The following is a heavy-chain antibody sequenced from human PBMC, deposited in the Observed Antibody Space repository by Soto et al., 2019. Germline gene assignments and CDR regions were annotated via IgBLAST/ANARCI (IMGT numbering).Heavy chain of an antibody. CDR2: ISGSGGST. CDR1: GFTFSSYA. CDR3: AKDVSRRYGSGTRFDY. J-gene: IGHJ4*02. V-gene: IGHV3-23*01. D-gene: IGHD3-10*01. Sequence: EVQLLESGGGLVQPGGSLRLSCAASGFTFSSYAMSWVRQAPGKGLEWVSAISGSGGSTYYADSVKGRFTISGDNSKNTLYLQMSSLRAEDTAVYYCAKDVSRRYGSGTRFDYWGQGTLVTVSS.